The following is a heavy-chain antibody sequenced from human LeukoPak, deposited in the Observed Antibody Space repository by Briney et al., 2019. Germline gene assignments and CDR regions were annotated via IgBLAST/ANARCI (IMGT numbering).Heavy chain of an antibody. CDR2: IYYSGST. J-gene: IGHJ3*02. Sequence: SQTLSLTCTVSGGSISSGDYYWSWIRQPPGKGLEWIGYIYYSGSTYYNPSLKSRVTISVDTSKNQFSLKLSSVTAADTAVYYCARSSIVVVIEAFDIWGQGTMVTVSS. D-gene: IGHD2-21*01. CDR3: ARSSIVVVIEAFDI. V-gene: IGHV4-30-4*08. CDR1: GGSISSGDYY.